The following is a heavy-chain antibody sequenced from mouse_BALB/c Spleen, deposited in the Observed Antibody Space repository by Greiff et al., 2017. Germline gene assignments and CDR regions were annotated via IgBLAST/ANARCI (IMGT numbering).Heavy chain of an antibody. D-gene: IGHD2-1*01. CDR3: ARSGYYGNYGN. Sequence: EVKLQESGAELVKPGASVKLSCTASGFNIKDTYMHWVKQRPEQGLEWIGRIDPANGNTKYDPKFQGKATITADTSSNTAYLQLSSLTSEDTAVYYCARSGYYGNYGNWGQGTLVTVSA. CDR2: IDPANGNT. V-gene: IGHV14-3*02. CDR1: GFNIKDTY. J-gene: IGHJ3*01.